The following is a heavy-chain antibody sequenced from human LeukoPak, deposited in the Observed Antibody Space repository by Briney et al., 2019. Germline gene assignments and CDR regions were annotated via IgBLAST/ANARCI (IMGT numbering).Heavy chain of an antibody. V-gene: IGHV1-69*04. CDR2: IIPIFGIT. CDR1: GDTFDRFA. J-gene: IGHJ4*02. Sequence: SVKVSCKASGDTFDRFAITWVRQAPGQGLDWMGRIIPIFGITHYAPHFQGRLTMTADTSTKTAYMELSSLRSDDTAVYYCARGPHDYGDFVFFWGQGTLVTVTS. CDR3: ARGPHDYGDFVFF. D-gene: IGHD4-17*01.